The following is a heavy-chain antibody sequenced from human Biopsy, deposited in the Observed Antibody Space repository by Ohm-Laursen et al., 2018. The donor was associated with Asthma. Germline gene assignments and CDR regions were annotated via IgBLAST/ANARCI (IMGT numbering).Heavy chain of an antibody. CDR3: ASGPEWYGLDV. CDR1: RGSLRVYV. Sequence: SGTLSLTCGVYRGSLRVYVWSWIRQPPGKGLEWIGESNQGGSPTFNPSLKSRVTISRDTSKNQLSLKLRSVTAADTAVYYCASGPEWYGLDVWGQGTTVTVSS. J-gene: IGHJ6*02. CDR2: SNQGGSP. V-gene: IGHV4-34*01. D-gene: IGHD3-3*01.